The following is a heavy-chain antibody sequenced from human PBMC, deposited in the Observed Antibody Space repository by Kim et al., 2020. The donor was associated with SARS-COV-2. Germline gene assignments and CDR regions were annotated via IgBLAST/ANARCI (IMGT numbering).Heavy chain of an antibody. D-gene: IGHD6-6*01. CDR3: ARDYSSASGLDS. Sequence: ADSVKGRLTVSRNNAKSSLYLQMNGLRADDTAVYYCARDYSSASGLDSWGQGTLVIVSS. J-gene: IGHJ4*02. V-gene: IGHV3-48*01.